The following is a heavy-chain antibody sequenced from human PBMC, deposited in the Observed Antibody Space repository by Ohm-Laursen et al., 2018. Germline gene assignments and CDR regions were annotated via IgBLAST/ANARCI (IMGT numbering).Heavy chain of an antibody. V-gene: IGHV1-24*01. J-gene: IGHJ4*02. D-gene: IGHD5-18*01. CDR3: ATAITRIHLWWNFDY. CDR1: GYTLTDLS. CDR2: LDPEDGET. Sequence: GVSVKVSCKVSGYTLTDLSIHWVRQAPGKGLEWMGGLDPEDGETLYAQKFQGRVTMTEDRSTDTVYLELSTLKSEDTAVYYCATAITRIHLWWNFDYWGQGTLVTVSS.